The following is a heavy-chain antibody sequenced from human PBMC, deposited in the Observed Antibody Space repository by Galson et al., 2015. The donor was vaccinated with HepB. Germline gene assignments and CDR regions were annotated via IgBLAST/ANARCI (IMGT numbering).Heavy chain of an antibody. CDR1: GFTFSNYG. Sequence: SLRLSCAASGFTFSNYGMHWVRQAPGKGLEWVALIWYDGTSEYYADSVKGRFTIYRDNSKSTLYLQMYSLRAEDTAVYYCARDESESISGVVSIPVSWGQGPLVTVSS. CDR3: ARDESESISGVVSIPVS. CDR2: IWYDGTSE. V-gene: IGHV3-33*01. J-gene: IGHJ5*02. D-gene: IGHD3-3*01.